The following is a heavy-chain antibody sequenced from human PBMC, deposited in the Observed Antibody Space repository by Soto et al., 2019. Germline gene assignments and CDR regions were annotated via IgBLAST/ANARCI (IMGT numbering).Heavy chain of an antibody. CDR3: ARGEYGSGSYVNYYYYGMDV. V-gene: IGHV4-59*01. Sequence: SETLSLTCTVSGGSISSYYWSWIRQPPGKGLEWIGYIYYSGSTNYNPSLKSRVTISVDTSKNQFSLKLSSVTAADTAVYYCARGEYGSGSYVNYYYYGMDVWGQGTTVTVSS. CDR1: GGSISSYY. D-gene: IGHD3-10*01. J-gene: IGHJ6*02. CDR2: IYYSGST.